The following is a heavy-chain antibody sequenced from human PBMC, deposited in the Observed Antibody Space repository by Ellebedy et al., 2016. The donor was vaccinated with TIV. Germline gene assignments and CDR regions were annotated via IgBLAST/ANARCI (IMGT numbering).Heavy chain of an antibody. CDR3: ARRGAYGSGSYGDTFDY. Sequence: AASVKVSCKASGYTFTSYDINWVRQATGQGLEWMGGIIPIFGTANYAQKFQGRVTITADESTSTAYMELSSLRSEDTAVYYCARRGAYGSGSYGDTFDYWGQGTLVTVSS. D-gene: IGHD3-10*01. J-gene: IGHJ4*02. CDR1: GYTFTSYD. CDR2: IIPIFGTA. V-gene: IGHV1-69*13.